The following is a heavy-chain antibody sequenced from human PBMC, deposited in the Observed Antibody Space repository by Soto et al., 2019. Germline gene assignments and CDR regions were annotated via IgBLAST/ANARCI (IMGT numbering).Heavy chain of an antibody. V-gene: IGHV4-59*01. Sequence: PSETLSLTCTVSGGSISSSYWSWIRQPPGKGLEWLAYIYDDGSANYNPSLKSRATISLDMSKNQFFLKLTSVTAADTAVYYCARDKYCSGGSCRKNWFDPWGQGTLVTVSS. J-gene: IGHJ5*02. CDR1: GGSISSSY. D-gene: IGHD2-15*01. CDR3: ARDKYCSGGSCRKNWFDP. CDR2: IYDDGSA.